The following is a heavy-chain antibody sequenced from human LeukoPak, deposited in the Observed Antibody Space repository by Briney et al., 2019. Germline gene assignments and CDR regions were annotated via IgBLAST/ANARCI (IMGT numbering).Heavy chain of an antibody. CDR1: GGSFSGYY. CDR3: ARVGRGGAFDI. CDR2: INHSGST. J-gene: IGHJ3*02. V-gene: IGHV4-34*01. Sequence: SETLSLTCAVYGGSFSGYYWSWIRQPPGKGLEWIGEINHSGSTNYNPSLKSRVTISVDTSKNQFSLKLSSVTAADTAVYYCARVGRGGAFDIWGQGTMVTVSS. D-gene: IGHD3-16*01.